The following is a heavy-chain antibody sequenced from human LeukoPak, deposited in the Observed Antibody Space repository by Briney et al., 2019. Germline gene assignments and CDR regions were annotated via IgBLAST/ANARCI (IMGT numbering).Heavy chain of an antibody. CDR2: INPSGGST. J-gene: IGHJ6*03. D-gene: IGHD3-10*01. CDR3: ARGGLLWFGELSYYMDV. V-gene: IGHV1-46*01. CDR1: GYTFTSYY. Sequence: GASVKVSCKASGYTFTSYYMHWVRQAPAQGLEWMGIINPSGGSTSYAQKFQGRVTMTRDMSTSTVYMELSSLRSEDTAVYYCARGGLLWFGELSYYMDVWGKGTTVTVSS.